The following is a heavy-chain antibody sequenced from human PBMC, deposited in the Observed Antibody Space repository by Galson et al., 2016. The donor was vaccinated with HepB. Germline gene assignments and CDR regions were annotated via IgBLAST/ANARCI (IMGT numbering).Heavy chain of an antibody. V-gene: IGHV3-23*01. CDR3: AKDPSRTLVIITTEIDY. Sequence: SLRLSCAASGSTFSSYAMSWVRQAPGKGLEWVSTISGTGGSTYYADSVKGRFTISRDNSKNTVYLQMNSLRAEDTAIYYFAKDPSRTLVIITTEIDYWGQGTLVTVSS. D-gene: IGHD3-22*01. J-gene: IGHJ4*02. CDR1: GSTFSSYA. CDR2: ISGTGGST.